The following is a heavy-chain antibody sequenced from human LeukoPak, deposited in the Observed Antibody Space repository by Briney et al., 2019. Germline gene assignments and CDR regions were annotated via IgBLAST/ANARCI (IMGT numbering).Heavy chain of an antibody. V-gene: IGHV4-30-4*01. Sequence: SETLSLTCTVSGGSISSGDYYWSWIRQPPGKGLEWIVYIYYSGSTYYNPSLKSRVTISVDTSKNQFSLKLSSVTAADTAVYYCARGRLDYDFWSGYLYYFDYWGQGTLVTVSS. J-gene: IGHJ4*02. CDR3: ARGRLDYDFWSGYLYYFDY. CDR2: IYYSGST. CDR1: GGSISSGDYY. D-gene: IGHD3-3*01.